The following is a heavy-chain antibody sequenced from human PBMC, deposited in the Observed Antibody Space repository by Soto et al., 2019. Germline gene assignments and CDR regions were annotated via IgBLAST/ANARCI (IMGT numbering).Heavy chain of an antibody. D-gene: IGHD5-18*01. Sequence: PSETLSLTCTVSGGSIRSGGYYWSWVRQNPRRGLEWIGNIYYSGNTYYNPSLKSRLTISADTSKNQFSLNLSSVTAADTAVYYCARDRLMATAGTARHYFGLDVWGQGTTVTVS. J-gene: IGHJ6*02. V-gene: IGHV4-31*03. CDR3: ARDRLMATAGTARHYFGLDV. CDR1: GGSIRSGGYY. CDR2: IYYSGNT.